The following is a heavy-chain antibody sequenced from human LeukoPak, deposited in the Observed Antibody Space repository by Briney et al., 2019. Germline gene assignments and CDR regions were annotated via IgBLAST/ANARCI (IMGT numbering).Heavy chain of an antibody. CDR1: GDSISSSNW. CDR3: ARWQSSWADYYYGMDV. CDR2: IYHSGST. V-gene: IGHV4-4*02. J-gene: IGHJ6*02. D-gene: IGHD6-13*01. Sequence: PSGTLSLTCAVTGDSISSSNWWSWVRQPPGKGLEWIGEIYHSGSTNYNPSLKSRVTISVDKSKNQFSLKLGSVTAADTAVFYCARWQSSWADYYYGMDVWGQGTTVTVSS.